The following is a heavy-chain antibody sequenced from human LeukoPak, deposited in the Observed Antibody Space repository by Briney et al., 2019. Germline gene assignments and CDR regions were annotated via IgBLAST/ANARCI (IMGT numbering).Heavy chain of an antibody. CDR2: IHYSGST. CDR1: GGSISSSSYY. V-gene: IGHV4-39*07. D-gene: IGHD4-17*01. J-gene: IGHJ4*02. Sequence: PSETLSLTCTVSGGSISSSSYYWGWIRQPPGKGLEWIGSIHYSGSTYYNPSLKSRVTMSVDTSKNQFSLKMNSVTAADTAVYYCARDLGDYGEIGSFDYWGQGTLVTVSS. CDR3: ARDLGDYGEIGSFDY.